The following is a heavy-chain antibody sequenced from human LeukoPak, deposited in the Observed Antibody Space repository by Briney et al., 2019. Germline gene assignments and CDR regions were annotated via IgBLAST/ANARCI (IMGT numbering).Heavy chain of an antibody. Sequence: SETLSLTCTVSGGSISSYYWSWIRQPPGKGLEWIGYIYYSGSTYYNPSLKSRVTISVDTSKNQFSLKLSSVTAADTAVYYCARSRLWFGESTSGTNWFDPWGQGTLVTVSS. CDR3: ARSRLWFGESTSGTNWFDP. J-gene: IGHJ5*02. CDR1: GGSISSYY. CDR2: IYYSGST. V-gene: IGHV4-59*08. D-gene: IGHD3-10*01.